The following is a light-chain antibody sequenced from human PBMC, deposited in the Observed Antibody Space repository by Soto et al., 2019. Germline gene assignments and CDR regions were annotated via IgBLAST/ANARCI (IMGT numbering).Light chain of an antibody. CDR2: DIF. J-gene: IGKJ4*01. CDR1: QSVGSD. CDR3: QQYNSWPLT. Sequence: EIVMTQSPATLSVSPGERATLSCRASQSVGSDLAWYQQKPVQAPRLVIYDIFTSATGVPTRISGSGSGTEFTLTISSLQSEDFAVYYGQQYNSWPLTFGGGTKVEIK. V-gene: IGKV3D-15*01.